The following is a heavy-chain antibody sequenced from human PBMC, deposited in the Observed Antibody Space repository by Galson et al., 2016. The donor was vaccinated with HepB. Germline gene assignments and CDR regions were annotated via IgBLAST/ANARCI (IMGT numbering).Heavy chain of an antibody. CDR2: ITSSGGAI. V-gene: IGHV3-48*01. J-gene: IGHJ6*04. CDR3: ARDIYGPTYFYYYGLDV. D-gene: IGHD2/OR15-2a*01. CDR1: GLTFASYG. Sequence: SLRLSCAGSGLTFASYGMNWVRQAPGKGLEWVSYITSSGGAIYYTDSVKGRFTISRDNAKNSLYLQMNSLRAEDTAVYYCARDIYGPTYFYYYGLDVWGEGTTVTVSA.